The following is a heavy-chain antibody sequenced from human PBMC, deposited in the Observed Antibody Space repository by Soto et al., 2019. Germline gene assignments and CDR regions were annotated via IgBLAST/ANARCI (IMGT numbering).Heavy chain of an antibody. V-gene: IGHV5-10-1*01. CDR2: IDPRDSYS. Sequence: GESLKISCKGSGYSFTSYWISWVRQMPGKGLEWMGRIDPRDSYSNYRPSFQGHVTISADKSISNAYLQWSSLKDSDTAMYYGARRAHIVVVTAINENAFDIWGQGTMVTVSS. J-gene: IGHJ3*02. D-gene: IGHD2-21*02. CDR3: ARRAHIVVVTAINENAFDI. CDR1: GYSFTSYW.